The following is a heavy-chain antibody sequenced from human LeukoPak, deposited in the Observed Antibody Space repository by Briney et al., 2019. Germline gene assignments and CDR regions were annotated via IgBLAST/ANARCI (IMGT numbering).Heavy chain of an antibody. CDR3: ARDQGITGAFDI. CDR2: IWYDGSNK. J-gene: IGHJ3*02. V-gene: IGHV3-33*01. CDR1: GFTFSSYG. Sequence: GRSLRLSCAASGFTFSSYGMHWVRQAPGKGLEWVAVIWYDGSNKYYADSVKSRFTISRDNSKNTLYLQMNSLRAEDTAVYYCARDQGITGAFDIWGQGTMVTVSS.